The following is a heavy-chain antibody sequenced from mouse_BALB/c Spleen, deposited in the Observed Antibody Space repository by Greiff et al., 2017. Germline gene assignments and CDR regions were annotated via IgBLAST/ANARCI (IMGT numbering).Heavy chain of an antibody. Sequence: EVMLVESGGGLVQPGGSLKLSCAASGFTFSSYTMSWVRQTPEKRLEWVAYISNGGGSTYYPDTVKGRFTISRDNAKNTLYLQMSSLKSEDTAMYYCARHNDYPFFDYWGQGTTLTVSS. CDR1: GFTFSSYT. CDR3: ARHNDYPFFDY. V-gene: IGHV5-12-2*01. D-gene: IGHD2-4*01. CDR2: ISNGGGST. J-gene: IGHJ2*01.